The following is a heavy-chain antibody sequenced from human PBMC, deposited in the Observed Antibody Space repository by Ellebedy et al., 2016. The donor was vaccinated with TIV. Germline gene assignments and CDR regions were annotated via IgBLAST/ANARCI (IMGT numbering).Heavy chain of an antibody. V-gene: IGHV3-33*01. CDR3: ARANTAMVRRNHMDV. D-gene: IGHD5-18*01. CDR1: GFTFNNYG. Sequence: GESLKISCAASGFTFNNYGMHWVRQAPGKGLEWVAVVWSDGSNKYYADSVKGRFTISRDNSKSTLYLQMDSLRAEDMAVYYCARANTAMVRRNHMDVWGQGTTVTVSS. J-gene: IGHJ6*02. CDR2: VWSDGSNK.